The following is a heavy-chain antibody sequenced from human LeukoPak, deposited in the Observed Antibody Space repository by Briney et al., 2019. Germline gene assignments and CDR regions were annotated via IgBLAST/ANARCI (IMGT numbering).Heavy chain of an antibody. J-gene: IGHJ4*02. V-gene: IGHV3-23*01. Sequence: GGSLRLSCAASGFTFSSYAMSWVRQAPGKGLEWVSGISGSGGSTHYADSVKGRFTISRDNSKNTLYLQMNSLRAEDTAVYYCAKGEGYSYGLQDYWGQGTLVTVSS. CDR1: GFTFSSYA. D-gene: IGHD5-18*01. CDR3: AKGEGYSYGLQDY. CDR2: ISGSGGST.